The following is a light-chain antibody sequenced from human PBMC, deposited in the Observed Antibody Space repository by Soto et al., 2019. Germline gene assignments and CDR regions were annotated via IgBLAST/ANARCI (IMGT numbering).Light chain of an antibody. V-gene: IGKV3-20*01. J-gene: IGKJ1*01. CDR2: GAS. Sequence: EIVLTQSPGTLSLSPGERATLSRRASQSVSSSFLAWYQQKPGQAPRLLIYGASSRATGIPDRFSGSGSGTDFTLTISRLEPEDFAVYYCQQYGNSPWTFGQGTKVEI. CDR3: QQYGNSPWT. CDR1: QSVSSSF.